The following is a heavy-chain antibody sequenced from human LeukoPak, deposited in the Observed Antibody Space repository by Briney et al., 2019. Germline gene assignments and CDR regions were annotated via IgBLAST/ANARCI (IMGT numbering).Heavy chain of an antibody. D-gene: IGHD4-23*01. Sequence: GGSLRLSCAASGVTFSTYNMNWVRQAPGKGLEWVSAISGSGGSTYYADAVKGRFTISRDNSKNTLYLQMNSLRAEDTAVYYCAKGVVTPGYYYYYMDVWGKGTTVTVSS. CDR3: AKGVVTPGYYYYYMDV. CDR1: GVTFSTYN. V-gene: IGHV3-23*01. CDR2: ISGSGGST. J-gene: IGHJ6*03.